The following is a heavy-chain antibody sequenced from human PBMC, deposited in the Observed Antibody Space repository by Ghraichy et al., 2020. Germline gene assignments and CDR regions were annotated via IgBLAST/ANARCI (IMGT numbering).Heavy chain of an antibody. CDR1: GFTFSNYA. V-gene: IGHV3-23*01. J-gene: IGHJ4*02. CDR2: VSGSGDST. D-gene: IGHD5/OR15-5a*01. Sequence: GGSLRLSRAASGFTFSNYAMSWVRQAPGKGLEWVSAVSGSGDSTYYADSVKGRFTISRDNSKNTLYLQINSLRAEDTALYYCAKVLGAVRSTIPEFDYWGQGTLVTVSS. CDR3: AKVLGAVRSTIPEFDY.